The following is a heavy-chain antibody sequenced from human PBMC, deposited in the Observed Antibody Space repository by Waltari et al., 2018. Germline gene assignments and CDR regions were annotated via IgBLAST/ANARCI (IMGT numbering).Heavy chain of an antibody. CDR3: TKDLTTAPGNVNWFHP. D-gene: IGHD1-1*01. Sequence: EVQLLESGGGSAQPGESLRLSCAASGFTFDTYAMSWVRQAPGKGVEWVSSLRGSGGDTYYADSVKGRFTVSRDNSKNKVYLQMNNLRAEDTAVYYCTKDLTTAPGNVNWFHPWGQGTLVTVSS. V-gene: IGHV3-23*01. CDR2: LRGSGGDT. J-gene: IGHJ5*02. CDR1: GFTFDTYA.